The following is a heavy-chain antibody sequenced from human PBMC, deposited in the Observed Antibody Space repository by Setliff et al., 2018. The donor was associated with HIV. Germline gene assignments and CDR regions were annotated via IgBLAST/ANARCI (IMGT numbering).Heavy chain of an antibody. V-gene: IGHV4-31*03. CDR1: GGSISSGGYY. CDR2: IYTSGST. J-gene: IGHJ3*02. Sequence: TSETLSLTCTVSGGSISSGGYYWSWIRQHPGKGLEWIGYIYTSGSTYYNPSLKSRVTVSVDTSKNQFSLKLSSVTAADTAVYYCARGADMVHDAFDIWGQGTMVTVSS. CDR3: ARGADMVHDAFDI. D-gene: IGHD3-10*01.